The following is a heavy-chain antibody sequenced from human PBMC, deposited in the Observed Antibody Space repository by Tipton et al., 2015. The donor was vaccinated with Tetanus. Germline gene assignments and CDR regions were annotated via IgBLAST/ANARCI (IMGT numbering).Heavy chain of an antibody. D-gene: IGHD6-6*01. Sequence: TLSLTCTVSGGSISSSSYYWGWIRQPPGKGLEWIGSIYYSGSTYYNPSLKSRVTISVDTSKNQFSLKLSSVTAADTAVYYCARGRARGSSSRGNWFDPWGQGTLVTVSS. J-gene: IGHJ5*02. V-gene: IGHV4-39*01. CDR2: IYYSGST. CDR1: GGSISSSSYY. CDR3: ARGRARGSSSRGNWFDP.